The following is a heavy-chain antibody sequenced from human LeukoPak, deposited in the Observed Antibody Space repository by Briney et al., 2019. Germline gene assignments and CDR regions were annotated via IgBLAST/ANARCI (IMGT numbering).Heavy chain of an antibody. J-gene: IGHJ4*02. CDR3: AKRAEPEWFGELFCFDY. CDR2: ISGSGGST. D-gene: IGHD3-10*01. Sequence: PGGSLRLSCAASGFTFSSYAMSWVRQAPGKGLEWVSAISGSGGSTYYADSVKGRFTISRDNSKNTLYLQMNSLRAEDTAVYYCAKRAEPEWFGELFCFDYWGQGTLVTVSS. CDR1: GFTFSSYA. V-gene: IGHV3-23*01.